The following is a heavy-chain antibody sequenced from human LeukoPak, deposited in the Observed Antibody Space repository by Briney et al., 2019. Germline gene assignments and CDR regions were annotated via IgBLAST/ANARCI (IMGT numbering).Heavy chain of an antibody. D-gene: IGHD3-10*01. Sequence: PGGSLRLSCAASGVTFSSYTMRCGCEAPRGRLGWVADISYEGSNKYYADSVKGRFTISRDNSENTLYLQMNSLRAEDTAVYYCARDRPTMVRGVPLRMNFDYWGQGTLVTVSS. V-gene: IGHV3-30-3*01. CDR1: GVTFSSYT. CDR3: ARDRPTMVRGVPLRMNFDY. J-gene: IGHJ4*02. CDR2: ISYEGSNK.